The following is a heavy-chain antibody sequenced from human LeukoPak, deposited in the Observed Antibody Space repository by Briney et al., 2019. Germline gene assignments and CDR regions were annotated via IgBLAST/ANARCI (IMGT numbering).Heavy chain of an antibody. J-gene: IGHJ4*02. CDR2: ISGSGGST. CDR1: GFTFSSYA. CDR3: AKTRQGGYYFDY. V-gene: IGHV3-23*01. Sequence: GGSLRLSCAASGFTFSSYAMSWVRQAPGKGLEWVSAISGSGGSTYYADSVKGRFTISRDNSKNTLYLRMNSLRAEDTAVYYCAKTRQGGYYFDYWGQGTLVTVSS. D-gene: IGHD3-16*01.